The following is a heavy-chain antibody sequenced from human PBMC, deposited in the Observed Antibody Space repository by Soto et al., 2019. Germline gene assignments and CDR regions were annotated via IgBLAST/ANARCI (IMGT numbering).Heavy chain of an antibody. Sequence: EVQLLESGGGLVQPGGSLRLACAASGFTFSTSPMTWVRQAPGKGLEWVSSISGSNANTYYTDYVKGRFTISRDNSRSTLYLQMNSLRAEDTAVYYCAKLSPASGPWGLGTLVTVSS. CDR3: AKLSPASGP. D-gene: IGHD3-10*01. J-gene: IGHJ5*02. CDR1: GFTFSTSP. V-gene: IGHV3-23*01. CDR2: ISGSNANT.